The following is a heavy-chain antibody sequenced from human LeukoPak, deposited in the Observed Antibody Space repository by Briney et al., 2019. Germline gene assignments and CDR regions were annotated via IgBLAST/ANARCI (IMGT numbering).Heavy chain of an antibody. Sequence: GGSLRPSCAASGFTFSDAWMNWVRQAPGKGLEWVGRIKSKTDGGTTDYAAPVKGRFAVSRDDSKNTLYLQMNSLKTEDTAVYYCTTALSNYYGSGSPPDYWGQGTLVTVSS. CDR2: IKSKTDGGTT. CDR1: GFTFSDAW. D-gene: IGHD3-10*01. J-gene: IGHJ4*02. V-gene: IGHV3-15*07. CDR3: TTALSNYYGSGSPPDY.